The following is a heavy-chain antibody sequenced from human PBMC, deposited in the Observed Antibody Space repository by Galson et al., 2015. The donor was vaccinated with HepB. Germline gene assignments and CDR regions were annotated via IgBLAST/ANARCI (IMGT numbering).Heavy chain of an antibody. J-gene: IGHJ6*03. Sequence: LSLTCAVSGGPISSSSSNWWGWVRQPPAKGLEWIGEIHHSGSTNYNASLESRVTIAVDKSKNQFSLKLNSVTAADTAVYYCARERYYSAGRGDMDVWGKGTTVTVSS. CDR3: ARERYYSAGRGDMDV. D-gene: IGHD3-10*01. CDR1: GGPISSSSSNW. CDR2: IHHSGST. V-gene: IGHV4-4*02.